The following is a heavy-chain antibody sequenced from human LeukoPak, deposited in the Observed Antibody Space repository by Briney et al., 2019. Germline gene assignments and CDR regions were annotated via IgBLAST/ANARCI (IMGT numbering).Heavy chain of an antibody. D-gene: IGHD3-3*01. CDR1: GFTFSNAW. CDR3: TTDANDFWSGYYIDY. J-gene: IGHJ4*02. Sequence: GGSLRLSCAASGFTFSNAWMSWVRQAPGKGLEWVGRIKSETDGGTTDYAAPVKGRFTISRDDSKNTLYLQMNSLKTEDTAVYYCTTDANDFWSGYYIDYWGQGTLVTVSS. V-gene: IGHV3-15*01. CDR2: IKSETDGGTT.